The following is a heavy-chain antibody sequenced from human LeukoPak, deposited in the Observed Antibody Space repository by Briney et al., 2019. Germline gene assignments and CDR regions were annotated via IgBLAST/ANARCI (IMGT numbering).Heavy chain of an antibody. CDR3: AGELGYWRN. V-gene: IGHV4-59*01. CDR2: IYYSGSA. CDR1: GGSFSSYY. Sequence: PSETLSLTCTVSGGSFSSYYWSWIRQPPGRGLEWIGYIYYSGSANYNPSLKSQVTISIDTSKYQFSLNLTSVTAEDTAVYYCAGELGYWRNWGQGTLVTVSS. J-gene: IGHJ4*02. D-gene: IGHD2-15*01.